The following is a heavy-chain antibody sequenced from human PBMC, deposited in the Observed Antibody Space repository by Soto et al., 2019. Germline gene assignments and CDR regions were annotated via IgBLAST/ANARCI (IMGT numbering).Heavy chain of an antibody. Sequence: SETLSLTCTVSGGSISGYRWNWIRQPPGKGLEWIGYISYDGYTNYNPSLISRVTISRDTAKNQFSLSLGSVTAADTAVYYCATVYDDNRRRPMDFWGQGTLVTVSS. D-gene: IGHD3-22*01. CDR1: GGSISGYR. CDR3: ATVYDDNRRRPMDF. V-gene: IGHV4-59*01. J-gene: IGHJ4*02. CDR2: ISYDGYT.